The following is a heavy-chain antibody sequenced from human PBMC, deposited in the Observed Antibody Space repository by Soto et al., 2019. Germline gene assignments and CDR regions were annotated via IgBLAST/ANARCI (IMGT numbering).Heavy chain of an antibody. CDR1: GYTFTSYG. J-gene: IGHJ4*02. V-gene: IGHV1-18*04. CDR2: ISAYNGNT. CDR3: ARALESLYRSSSPPGY. Sequence: ASVKVSCKASGYTFTSYGISWVRQAPGQGLEWMGWISAYNGNTNHAQKLQGRVTVTTDTSTSTAYMELRSLRSDDTAVYYCARALESLYRSSSPPGYWGQGTLVTVSS. D-gene: IGHD6-6*01.